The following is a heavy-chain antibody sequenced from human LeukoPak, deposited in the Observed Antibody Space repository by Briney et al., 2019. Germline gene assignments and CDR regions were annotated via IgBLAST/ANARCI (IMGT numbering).Heavy chain of an antibody. CDR1: GYTFTSYD. CDR2: MNPNSGNT. CDR3: ARGRYYDFWSGYYPRPYNWFDP. D-gene: IGHD3-3*01. J-gene: IGHJ5*02. V-gene: IGHV1-8*03. Sequence: ASVKVSCKASGYTFTSYDINWVRQATGQGFEWMGWMNPNSGNTGYAQKFQGRVTITRNTSISTAYMELSSLRSEDTAVYYCARGRYYDFWSGYYPRPYNWFDPWGQGTLVTVSS.